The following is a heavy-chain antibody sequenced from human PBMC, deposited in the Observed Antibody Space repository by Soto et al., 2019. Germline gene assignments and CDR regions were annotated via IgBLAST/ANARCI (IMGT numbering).Heavy chain of an antibody. CDR1: GFTFSNYE. D-gene: IGHD3-3*01. J-gene: IGHJ1*01. V-gene: IGHV3-21*01. CDR2: ISSSSSYI. CDR3: ARGPPLRFLEWLPPQH. Sequence: PRASLRLSCAASGFTFSNYEMNWVRQAPGKVLEWVSSISSSSSYIYYADSVKGRFTIYRDNAKNSLYLQMNSLRAEDTAVYYCARGPPLRFLEWLPPQHWGQGTLVTVSS.